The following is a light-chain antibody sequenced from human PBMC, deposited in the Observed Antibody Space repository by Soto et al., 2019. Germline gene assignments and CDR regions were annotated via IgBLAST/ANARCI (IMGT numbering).Light chain of an antibody. CDR3: QQTITHPWT. J-gene: IGKJ1*01. V-gene: IGKV1-5*03. Sequence: DIQMTQSPSTLSASAGDRVTITCRASQNIDMYLAWYQQKPGQAPSLLIYRASSVQSGVPSRFSGSGSGTEFTLTISSLQHDDVATYYCQQTITHPWTFGQGTKVDIK. CDR1: QNIDMY. CDR2: RAS.